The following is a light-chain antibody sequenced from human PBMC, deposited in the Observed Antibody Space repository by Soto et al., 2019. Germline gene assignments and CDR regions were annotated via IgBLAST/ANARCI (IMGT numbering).Light chain of an antibody. CDR2: GAS. Sequence: EIVLTQSPGTLSLSPGERVPLSCRASQSVSSSYLAWYQQKPGQTPRVLIYGASSRATGIPDRFSGSGSGTDFTLTISRLEPEDFAVYYCQQYGSSPWTFGQGTKVDIK. CDR3: QQYGSSPWT. V-gene: IGKV3-20*01. J-gene: IGKJ1*01. CDR1: QSVSSSY.